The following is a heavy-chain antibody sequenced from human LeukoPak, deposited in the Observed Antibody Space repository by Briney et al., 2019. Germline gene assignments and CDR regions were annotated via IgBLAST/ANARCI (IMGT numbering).Heavy chain of an antibody. CDR1: GFTFSSYS. V-gene: IGHV3-21*01. Sequence: GGSLRLSCAASGFTFSSYSMNWVRQAPGKGLEWVSSIISSSSYIYYADSVKGRFTISRDNAKNSLYLQMNSLRAEDTAVYYCARHDYSSYYYYMDVWGKGTTVTVSS. D-gene: IGHD4-11*01. CDR3: ARHDYSSYYYYMDV. J-gene: IGHJ6*03. CDR2: IISSSSYI.